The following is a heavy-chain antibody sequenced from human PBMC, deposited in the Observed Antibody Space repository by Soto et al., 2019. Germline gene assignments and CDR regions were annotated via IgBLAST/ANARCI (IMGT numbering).Heavy chain of an antibody. CDR2: ISGSARST. CDR3: AKDVHYDIVTGIEYFHH. Sequence: EVQLLESGGGLVQPGGSLRLSCAASGFTFSSYAMSWVRRAPGKGLEWVSAISGSARSTKYADSVKGRFTIFRDNSKNTLFLQMSSLRAEDTAVYYCAKDVHYDIVTGIEYFHHWAQGTLVTVSS. J-gene: IGHJ1*01. V-gene: IGHV3-23*01. CDR1: GFTFSSYA. D-gene: IGHD3-9*01.